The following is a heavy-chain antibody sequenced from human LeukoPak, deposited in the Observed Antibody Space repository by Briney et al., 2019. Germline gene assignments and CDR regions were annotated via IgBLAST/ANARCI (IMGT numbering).Heavy chain of an antibody. D-gene: IGHD3-10*01. Sequence: ASVKVSCKASGYTFTGYYIHWLRQAPGQGLEWMGWINSNSGDTNYAQKFQGRVTMTRDTSISTAYMELSSLRSDDTAVYYCARPVREVIDSSRAPFDYWGQGTLVTVSS. J-gene: IGHJ4*02. V-gene: IGHV1-2*02. CDR3: ARPVREVIDSSRAPFDY. CDR1: GYTFTGYY. CDR2: INSNSGDT.